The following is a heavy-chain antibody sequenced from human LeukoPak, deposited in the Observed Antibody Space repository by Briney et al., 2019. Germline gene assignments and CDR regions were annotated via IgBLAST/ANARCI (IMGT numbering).Heavy chain of an antibody. CDR1: GGSVGIGSSY. D-gene: IGHD3-9*01. CDR3: ARLYYHTSRYYDF. Sequence: SETMSLTCTVAGGSVGIGSSYWGWIRQPPGSGLEWIGTVYHTGTTYYNPSLRSRVTMSVDTSKNQFSLKMSSVTAADTAVYYCARLYYHTSRYYDFWGQGTLVTVSS. V-gene: IGHV4-39*01. J-gene: IGHJ4*02. CDR2: VYHTGTT.